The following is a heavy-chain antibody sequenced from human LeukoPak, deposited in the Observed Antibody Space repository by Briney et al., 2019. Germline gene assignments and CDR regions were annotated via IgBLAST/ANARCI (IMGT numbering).Heavy chain of an antibody. V-gene: IGHV1-46*01. CDR1: GYTFTGYY. Sequence: ASVTVVYTASGYTFTGYYMHWVRQAPGQGLEWMGIINPSGGSTSYAQKFQGRVTMTRDTSTSTVYMELSSLRSEDTAVYYCARQLLPYDVGTGDMDVWGQGITVTVSS. J-gene: IGHJ6*02. D-gene: IGHD3-9*01. CDR3: ARQLLPYDVGTGDMDV. CDR2: INPSGGST.